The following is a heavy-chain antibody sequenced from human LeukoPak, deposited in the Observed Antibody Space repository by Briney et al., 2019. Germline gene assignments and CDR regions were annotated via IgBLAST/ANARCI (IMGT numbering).Heavy chain of an antibody. J-gene: IGHJ6*02. V-gene: IGHV3-11*01. CDR2: ISSGGSTI. CDR1: GFTFSDYY. D-gene: IGHD3-9*01. Sequence: GGSLRLSCAVSGFTFSDYYMSWIRQAPGKGLEWVSYISSGGSTISHADSVKGRFTISRDNAENSLYLQMNSLRAEDTAVYYCAKGTYDILTGYYMDYYGMDVWGQGTTVTVSS. CDR3: AKGTYDILTGYYMDYYGMDV.